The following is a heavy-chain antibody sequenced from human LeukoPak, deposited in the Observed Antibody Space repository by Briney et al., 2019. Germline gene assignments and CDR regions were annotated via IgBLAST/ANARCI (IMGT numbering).Heavy chain of an antibody. D-gene: IGHD3-16*02. CDR1: GYTFTSYD. V-gene: IGHV1-8*01. CDR3: ARGSFMITFGGVIDSIDAFDI. J-gene: IGHJ3*02. Sequence: GASVKLSCKASGYTFTSYDINWVRQATGQGLEWMGWMNPNSGNTGYAQKFQGRVTMTRNTSISTAYMELSSLRSEDKAVYYCARGSFMITFGGVIDSIDAFDIWGQGTMVTVSS. CDR2: MNPNSGNT.